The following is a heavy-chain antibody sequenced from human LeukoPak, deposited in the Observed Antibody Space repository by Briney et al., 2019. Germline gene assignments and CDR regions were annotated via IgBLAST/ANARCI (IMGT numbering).Heavy chain of an antibody. V-gene: IGHV1-69*04. CDR2: IIPILGIA. D-gene: IGHD3-22*01. CDR1: GGTFSSYA. J-gene: IGHJ4*02. Sequence: VASVKVSCKASGGTFSSYAISWVRQAPGQGLEWMGRIIPILGIANYAQKFQGRVTITADKSTSTAYMELSSLRSEDTAVYYCARVLLGEYYYDSSGYYAFDYWGQGTLVTVSS. CDR3: ARVLLGEYYYDSSGYYAFDY.